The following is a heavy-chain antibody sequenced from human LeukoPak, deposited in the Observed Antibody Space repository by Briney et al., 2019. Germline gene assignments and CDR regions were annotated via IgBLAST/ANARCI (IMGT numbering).Heavy chain of an antibody. D-gene: IGHD3-22*01. J-gene: IGHJ5*02. CDR3: ARRTKWLSRFDP. CDR2: MNPNSGNT. Sequence: ASVKVSCKASGYTFTSYDINWVRQASGQGLEWMGWMNPNSGNTGYAQKFQGRVTMTRNTSISTAYMELSSLRSEDTAVYYCARRTKWLSRFDPWGQGTLVTVSS. CDR1: GYTFTSYD. V-gene: IGHV1-8*01.